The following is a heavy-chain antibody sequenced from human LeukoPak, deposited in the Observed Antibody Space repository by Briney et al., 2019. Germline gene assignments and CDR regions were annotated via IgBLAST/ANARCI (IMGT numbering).Heavy chain of an antibody. Sequence: SETLSLTCTVSGGSISSYYWSWIRQPPGKGLEWIGYIYYSGSTNYNPSLKSRVTISVDTSKNQFSLKLSSVTAADTAAYYCARRSYGHDAFDIWGQGTMVTVSS. J-gene: IGHJ3*02. D-gene: IGHD5-18*01. CDR2: IYYSGST. CDR3: ARRSYGHDAFDI. V-gene: IGHV4-59*08. CDR1: GGSISSYY.